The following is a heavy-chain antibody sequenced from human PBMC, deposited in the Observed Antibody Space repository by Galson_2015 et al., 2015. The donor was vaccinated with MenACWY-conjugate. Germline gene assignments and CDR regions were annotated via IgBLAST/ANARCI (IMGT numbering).Heavy chain of an antibody. CDR2: IYWDGNT. V-gene: IGHV3-53*01. CDR1: GFTVSSNF. Sequence: SLRLSCAASGFTVSSNFMNWLRQAPGKGPEWVEDIYWDGNTYYADSVRGRFTISRDNSKNTLYLQMNGLRVEDTAVYYCTSEDNWAFHYWGRGTLVTVSS. D-gene: IGHD1-1*01. CDR3: TSEDNWAFHY. J-gene: IGHJ4*02.